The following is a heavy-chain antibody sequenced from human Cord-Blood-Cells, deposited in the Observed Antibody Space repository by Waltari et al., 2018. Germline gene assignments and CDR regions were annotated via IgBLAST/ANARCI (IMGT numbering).Heavy chain of an antibody. CDR3: ARERSWGCLRY. CDR2: ISSSGSTI. J-gene: IGHJ4*02. Sequence: EVQLVESGGGLVQPGGSLRLSCAASGFTFSSYSMNWVRQAPGKGLEWVSYISSSGSTIYSADSAKGRFTISRDNAKNSLYLQMNSLRAEDTAVYYCARERSWGCLRYWGQGTLVTVSS. V-gene: IGHV3-48*01. CDR1: GFTFSSYS. D-gene: IGHD7-27*01.